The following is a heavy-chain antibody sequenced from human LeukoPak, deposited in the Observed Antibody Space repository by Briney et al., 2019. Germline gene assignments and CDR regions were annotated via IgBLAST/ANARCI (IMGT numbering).Heavy chain of an antibody. CDR1: GGSFSGYY. CDR2: INHSGST. J-gene: IGHJ6*03. Sequence: KPSETLSLTCAVYGGSFSGYYWCWIRQPPGKGLEWIGEINHSGSTNYNPSLKSRVTISVDTSKNQFSLKLSSVTAADTAVYYCARGSVTNYYYMDVWGKGTTVTVSS. D-gene: IGHD4-11*01. CDR3: ARGSVTNYYYMDV. V-gene: IGHV4-34*01.